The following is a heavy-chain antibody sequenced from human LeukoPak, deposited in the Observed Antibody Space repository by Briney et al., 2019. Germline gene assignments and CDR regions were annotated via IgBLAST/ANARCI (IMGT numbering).Heavy chain of an antibody. CDR1: GGSFSGYY. CDR3: ARDPGYRSAWYYGGYFDY. V-gene: IGHV4-34*01. Sequence: SETLSLTCAVYGGSFSGYYWSWIRQPPGKGLEWIGEINHSGSTNYNPSLKSRVTISVDTSKNQFSLKLSSVTAADTAVYYCARDPGYRSAWYYGGYFDYWGQGTLVTVSP. CDR2: INHSGST. J-gene: IGHJ4*02. D-gene: IGHD6-19*01.